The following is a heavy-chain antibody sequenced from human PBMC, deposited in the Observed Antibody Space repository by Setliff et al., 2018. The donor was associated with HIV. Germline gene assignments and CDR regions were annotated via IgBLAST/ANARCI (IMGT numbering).Heavy chain of an antibody. Sequence: SETLSLTCTVSGGSISSGSYYWSWIRQPAGKGLEWIGRIYTSGSTNYNPSLKSRVTISVDTSKNQFSLKLSSVTAADTAVYYCATYADRESNRFDPWGQGILVTVSS. CDR2: IYTSGST. D-gene: IGHD3-10*01. J-gene: IGHJ5*02. CDR1: GGSISSGSYY. CDR3: ATYADRESNRFDP. V-gene: IGHV4-61*02.